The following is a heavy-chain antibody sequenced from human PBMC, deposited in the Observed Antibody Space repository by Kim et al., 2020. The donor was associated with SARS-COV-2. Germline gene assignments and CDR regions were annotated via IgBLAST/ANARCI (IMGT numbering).Heavy chain of an antibody. V-gene: IGHV1-69*13. Sequence: SVKVSCKASGDTFSRYTITWLRQAPGQGLEWMGGVNPVFGTQKYAQKFQDRVTITADEITTTAYMELSSLRPDDTAVYYCAREPIVVVTAGLDHWGQGTLVIVSS. CDR1: GDTFSRYT. CDR3: AREPIVVVTAGLDH. CDR2: VNPVFGTQ. D-gene: IGHD2-21*02. J-gene: IGHJ4*02.